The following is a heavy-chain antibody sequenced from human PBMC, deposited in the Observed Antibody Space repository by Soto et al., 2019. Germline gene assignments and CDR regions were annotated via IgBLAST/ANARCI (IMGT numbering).Heavy chain of an antibody. J-gene: IGHJ5*02. Sequence: QVQLVQSGAEVKTPGSSVKVSCKASGGTFNSYSIDWVRQAPGQGFEWMGGIIPTSGRPNYAQRFQGRGTFSADKSTNTVYMEVNSLPHEDTAVYYCTRRDRQSANWFNPWGQGTLFTVSS. CDR3: TRRDRQSANWFNP. CDR1: GGTFNSYS. CDR2: IIPTSGRP. V-gene: IGHV1-69*06.